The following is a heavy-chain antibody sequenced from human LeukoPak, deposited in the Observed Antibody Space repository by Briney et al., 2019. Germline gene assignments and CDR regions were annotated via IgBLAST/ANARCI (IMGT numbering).Heavy chain of an antibody. CDR1: GGSISSGGYY. CDR2: IYYSGST. CDR3: ARSYDPASYYYYYGMDV. Sequence: SETLSLTCTVSGGSISSGGYYWSWIRQHPGKGLEWIGYIYYSGSTYYNPSLKSRVTISVDTPKNQFSLKLSSVTAADTAVYYCARSYDPASYYYYYGMDVWGQGTTVTVSS. V-gene: IGHV4-31*03. D-gene: IGHD5-12*01. J-gene: IGHJ6*02.